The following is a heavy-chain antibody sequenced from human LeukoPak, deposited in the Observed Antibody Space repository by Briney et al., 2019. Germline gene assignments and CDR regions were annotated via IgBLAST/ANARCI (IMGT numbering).Heavy chain of an antibody. CDR3: ARDKNTAINYYYYYYMDV. CDR1: GFTFSSYW. D-gene: IGHD5-18*01. V-gene: IGHV3-7*01. J-gene: IGHJ6*03. Sequence: GGSLRLSCAASGFTFSSYWMSWVRQAPGKGLEWVANIKQDGSEKYYVDSVKGRFTISRDNAKNSLYLQMNSLRAEDTAVYYCARDKNTAINYYYYYYMDVWGKGTTVTVSS. CDR2: IKQDGSEK.